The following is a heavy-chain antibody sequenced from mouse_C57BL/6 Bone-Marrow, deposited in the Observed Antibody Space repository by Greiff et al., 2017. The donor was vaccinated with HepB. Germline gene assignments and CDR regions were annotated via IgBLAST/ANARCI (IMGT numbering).Heavy chain of an antibody. D-gene: IGHD1-1*01. Sequence: EVKVEESGEGLVKPGGSLKLSCAASGFTFSSYAMSWVRQTPEKRLEWVAYISSGGDYIYYADTVKGRFTISRDNARNTLYLQLSSLKSEDTAMYYCTRDRDGSSYWYFDVWGTGTTVTVSS. V-gene: IGHV5-9-1*02. CDR2: ISSGGDYI. CDR3: TRDRDGSSYWYFDV. CDR1: GFTFSSYA. J-gene: IGHJ1*03.